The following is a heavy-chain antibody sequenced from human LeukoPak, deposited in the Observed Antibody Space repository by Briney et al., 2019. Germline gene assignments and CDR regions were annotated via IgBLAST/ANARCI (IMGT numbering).Heavy chain of an antibody. CDR1: GGSISSYY. CDR3: ARVGYQLLEPYYYYYMDV. CDR2: IYYSGST. D-gene: IGHD2-2*01. J-gene: IGHJ6*03. V-gene: IGHV4-59*01. Sequence: PSETLSLNCTVSGGSISSYYWSWIRQPPGKGLEWIGYIYYSGSTNYNPSLKSRVTISVDTSKNQFSLKLSSVTAADTAVYYCARVGYQLLEPYYYYYMDVWGKGTTVTVSS.